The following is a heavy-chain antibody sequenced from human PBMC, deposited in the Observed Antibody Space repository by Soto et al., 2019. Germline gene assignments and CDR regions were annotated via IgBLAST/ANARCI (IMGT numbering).Heavy chain of an antibody. CDR3: AKERMEQYQVLPFFDH. V-gene: IGHV3-30*18. D-gene: IGHD2-2*01. CDR1: GFTFSSHG. CDR2: ISFDGSNE. J-gene: IGHJ4*02. Sequence: VGSLRLSCAASGFTFSSHGMHWLRQAPGKGLEWVTVISFDGSNEYYADSVRGRFTIFRDNSKNTLYLQMNSLRAEDTAVYYCAKERMEQYQVLPFFDHWGQGTLVTVSS.